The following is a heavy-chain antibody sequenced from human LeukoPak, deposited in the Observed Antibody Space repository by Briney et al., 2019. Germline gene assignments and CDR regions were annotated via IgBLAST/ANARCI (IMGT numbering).Heavy chain of an antibody. Sequence: GGSLRLSCAASGFTVSNSYMSWVRQAPGKGLEWVSVIYGGGATYYADSVKGRFTISRDNSKNTLYLQMNSLRAEDTAVYYCARVLNYYDSSGYYFSYWGQGTLVTVSS. D-gene: IGHD3-22*01. J-gene: IGHJ4*02. CDR2: IYGGGAT. CDR1: GFTVSNSY. V-gene: IGHV3-53*05. CDR3: ARVLNYYDSSGYYFSY.